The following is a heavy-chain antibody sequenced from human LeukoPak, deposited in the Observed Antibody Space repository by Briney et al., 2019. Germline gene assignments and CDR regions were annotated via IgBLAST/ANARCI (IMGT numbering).Heavy chain of an antibody. D-gene: IGHD6-13*01. CDR3: ARHGRQQLKDQIVDY. CDR1: GYSFTSYW. J-gene: IGHJ4*02. CDR2: IYPGDSDT. Sequence: GESLKISCKGSGYSFTSYWIGWVRQMPGKGLEWMGIIYPGDSDTRYSPSFQGQVTISADKSISTAYLQWSSLKASDTAMYYCARHGRQQLKDQIVDYWGQGTLVTVSS. V-gene: IGHV5-51*01.